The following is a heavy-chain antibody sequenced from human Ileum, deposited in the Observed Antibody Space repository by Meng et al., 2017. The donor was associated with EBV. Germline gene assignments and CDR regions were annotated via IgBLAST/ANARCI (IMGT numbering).Heavy chain of an antibody. CDR3: ALFTRSWFDP. D-gene: IGHD2-2*01. V-gene: IGHV2-5*02. J-gene: IGHJ5*02. CDR1: GFSLSTSEVG. CDR2: IYWDDDK. Sequence: QIPLKESGPTLVKPTXTLTLTCTFSGFSLSTSEVGVGWIRQPPGKALEWLAVIYWDDDKRYSPSLKSRLTITKDTSKNQVVLTLTNMDPVDTATYYCALFTRSWFDPWGQGTLVTVSS.